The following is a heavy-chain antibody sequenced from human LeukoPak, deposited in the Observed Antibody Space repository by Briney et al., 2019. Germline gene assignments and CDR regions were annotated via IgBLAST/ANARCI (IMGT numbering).Heavy chain of an antibody. CDR2: ISAYNGNT. CDR1: GYTFTSYG. CDR3: ARVLYYYDSSGYYAGY. D-gene: IGHD3-22*01. V-gene: IGHV1-18*01. Sequence: ASVEVSCKASGYTFTSYGISWVRQAPGQGLEWMGWISAYNGNTNYAQKLQGRVTMTTDTSTSTAYMELRSLRSDDTAVYYCARVLYYYDSSGYYAGYWGQGTLVTVSS. J-gene: IGHJ4*02.